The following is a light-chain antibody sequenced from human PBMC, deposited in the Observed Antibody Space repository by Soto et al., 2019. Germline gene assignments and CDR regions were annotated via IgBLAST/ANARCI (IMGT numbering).Light chain of an antibody. CDR1: SSDIGGHNY. J-gene: IGLJ2*01. CDR3: CSYADSDTLVV. Sequence: QSVLTQPPSVSGSPGQSITISCTGSSSDIGGHNYVTWYQQHPGKVPKLLIYDVTSRPSGVSSRFSGSKSGNTASLTISGLQAEDEADYFCCSYADSDTLVVFGGGTKVTVL. CDR2: DVT. V-gene: IGLV2-14*03.